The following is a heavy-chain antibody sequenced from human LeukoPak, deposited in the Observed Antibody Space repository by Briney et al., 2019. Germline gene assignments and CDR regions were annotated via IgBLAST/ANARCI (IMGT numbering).Heavy chain of an antibody. Sequence: GGSLRLSCAASGFPFSSYAMGWVRQAPRKGLEWVSAITASSGGTYYADSVKGRFTISRDNSKNTLYLQINGLRAEDAAIYYCAKIRFYYDSSFDYWYFDPWGRGTLVTVSS. D-gene: IGHD3-22*01. J-gene: IGHJ2*01. CDR3: AKIRFYYDSSFDYWYFDP. CDR2: ITASSGGT. V-gene: IGHV3-23*01. CDR1: GFPFSSYA.